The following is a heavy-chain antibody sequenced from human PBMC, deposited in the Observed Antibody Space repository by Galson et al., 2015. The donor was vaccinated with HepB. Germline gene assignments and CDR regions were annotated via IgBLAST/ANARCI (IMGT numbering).Heavy chain of an antibody. Sequence: SLRLSCAASGFTFSSYAMSWVRQAPGKGLEWVSAISGSGGSTYYADSVKGRFTISRDNSKNTLYLQMNSLRAEDTAVYYCAKTLGQWPVIPPDYYDSSGYSTGYYFDYWGQGTLVTVSS. D-gene: IGHD3-22*01. CDR3: AKTLGQWPVIPPDYYDSSGYSTGYYFDY. V-gene: IGHV3-23*01. CDR2: ISGSGGST. J-gene: IGHJ4*02. CDR1: GFTFSSYA.